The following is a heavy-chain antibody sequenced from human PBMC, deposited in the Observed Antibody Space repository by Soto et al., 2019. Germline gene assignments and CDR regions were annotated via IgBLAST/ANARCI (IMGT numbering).Heavy chain of an antibody. V-gene: IGHV3-30*04. CDR3: ARETVVGPASIVQRSYYYRMNV. CDR2: RSYDGRSK. J-gene: IGHJ6*02. D-gene: IGHD2-2*02. Sequence: GGSLRLSCAASGFTFSSYAMHCVRQAPGKGLEWLAVRSYDGRSKYYADSVKGRFTISRDNSKNTLYLQMNSLRAEDTAVYHCARETVVGPASIVQRSYYYRMNVWGQGTTVTVSS. CDR1: GFTFSSYA.